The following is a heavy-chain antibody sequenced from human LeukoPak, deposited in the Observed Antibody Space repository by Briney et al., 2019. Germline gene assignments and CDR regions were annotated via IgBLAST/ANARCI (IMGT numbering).Heavy chain of an antibody. D-gene: IGHD5-12*01. CDR1: GYTFTGYY. CDR2: INPNSGGT. J-gene: IGHJ4*02. V-gene: IGHV1-2*04. CDR3: ARFASVAHFDN. Sequence: ASVKVSCKASGYTFTGYYMHWVRQAPGQGLEWMGWINPNSGGTNYAQNFQGWVTITTDTSTSTAYMELRRLRSDDTAVYYCARFASVAHFDNWGQGTLVTVSS.